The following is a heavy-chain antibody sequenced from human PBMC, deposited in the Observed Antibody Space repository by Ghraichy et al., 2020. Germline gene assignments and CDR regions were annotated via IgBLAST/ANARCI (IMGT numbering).Heavy chain of an antibody. CDR2: IYTSGST. CDR3: ARSSLYGVRGGIIDY. Sequence: SETLSLTCTVSGGSISSGSYYWSWIRQPAGKGLEWIGRIYTSGSTNYNPSLKSRVTISVDTSKNQFSLKLSSVTAADTAVYYCARSSLYGVRGGIIDYWGQGTLVTVSS. D-gene: IGHD3-10*01. V-gene: IGHV4-61*02. J-gene: IGHJ4*02. CDR1: GGSISSGSYY.